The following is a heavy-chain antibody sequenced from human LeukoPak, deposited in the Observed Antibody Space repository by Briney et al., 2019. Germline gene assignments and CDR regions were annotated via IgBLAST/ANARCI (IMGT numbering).Heavy chain of an antibody. CDR3: ARGTTYYYDSSGYTPWFFDY. D-gene: IGHD3-22*01. CDR2: ISAYNGNT. CDR1: GYTFTGYY. J-gene: IGHJ4*02. Sequence: ASVKVSCTASGYTFTGYYMHWVRQAPGQGLEWMGWISAYNGNTNYAQKLQGRVTMTTDTSTSTAYMELRSLRSDDTAVYYCARGTTYYYDSSGYTPWFFDYWGQGTLVTVSS. V-gene: IGHV1-18*04.